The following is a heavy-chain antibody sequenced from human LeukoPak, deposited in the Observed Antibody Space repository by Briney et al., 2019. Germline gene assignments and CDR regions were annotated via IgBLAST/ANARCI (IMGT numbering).Heavy chain of an antibody. CDR1: GYTLSGYC. Sequence: ASVKVSCKASGYTLSGYCMHWVRQAPGQGLEWMGWINPNSGGTNYAQKFHGRVTMTRDTSISTAYMELSRLRSDDTAVYYCARESGYYDSSRGVDYWGQGTLVTVSS. J-gene: IGHJ4*02. V-gene: IGHV1-2*02. D-gene: IGHD3-22*01. CDR3: ARESGYYDSSRGVDY. CDR2: INPNSGGT.